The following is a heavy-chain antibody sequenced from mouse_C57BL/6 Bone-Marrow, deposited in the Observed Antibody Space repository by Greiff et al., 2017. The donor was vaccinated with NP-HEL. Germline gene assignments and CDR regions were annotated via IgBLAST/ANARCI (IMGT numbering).Heavy chain of an antibody. Sequence: DVMLVESEGGLVQPGSSMKLSCTASGFTFSDYYMAWVRQVPEKGLEWVANINYDGSSTYYLDSLKSRFIISRDNAKNILYLQMSSLKSEDPATYYCARDVCYYGSGLYWYFDVWGTGTTVTVSS. CDR3: ARDVCYYGSGLYWYFDV. CDR2: INYDGSST. V-gene: IGHV5-16*01. J-gene: IGHJ1*03. CDR1: GFTFSDYY. D-gene: IGHD1-1*01.